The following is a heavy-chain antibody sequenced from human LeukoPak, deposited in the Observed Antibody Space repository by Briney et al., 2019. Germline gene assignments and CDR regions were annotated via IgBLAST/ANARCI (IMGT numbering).Heavy chain of an antibody. J-gene: IGHJ1*01. Sequence: GASVKVSCKTSGYNFIGYYIHWVRQGPPQGLEWMGWLNPNSGDTNYAQKFQGRVTMTRDTSSSTAYMELSRLQSDDTAVYFCARDFSSSQGYFQHWGLGTLVTVSS. CDR3: ARDFSSSQGYFQH. D-gene: IGHD6-13*01. CDR2: LNPNSGDT. CDR1: GYNFIGYY. V-gene: IGHV1-2*02.